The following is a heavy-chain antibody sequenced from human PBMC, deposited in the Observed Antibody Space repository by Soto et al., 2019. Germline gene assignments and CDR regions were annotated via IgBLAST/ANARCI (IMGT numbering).Heavy chain of an antibody. Sequence: QVQLQESGPGLANPSETLSLNCTVSGASISDLWWSWLRRPPGKGLEWIGYIYHVENTYYNPSFKSRLTISVDTSKNTFSLKLTSVTAADTAVYYVAQTLDYGHMDVWGNGTTVTVSS. V-gene: IGHV4-59*11. CDR2: IYHVENT. D-gene: IGHD3-16*01. J-gene: IGHJ6*03. CDR3: AQTLDYGHMDV. CDR1: GASISDLW.